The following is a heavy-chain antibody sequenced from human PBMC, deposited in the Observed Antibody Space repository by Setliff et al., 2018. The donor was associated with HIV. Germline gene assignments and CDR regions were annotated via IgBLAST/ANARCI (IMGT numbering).Heavy chain of an antibody. Sequence: SETLSLTCTVSGGSISSSGNYWTWIRQRPGKGLEWIGYIYYTGSTYYHPSLKSRVLISVDTSNNQFSLRLSSVTAADTAVYYCARDLSPYGSGDPYYYYGMDAWGQGTTVTVSS. V-gene: IGHV4-31*03. D-gene: IGHD3-10*01. CDR2: IYYTGST. J-gene: IGHJ6*02. CDR3: ARDLSPYGSGDPYYYYGMDA. CDR1: GGSISSSGNY.